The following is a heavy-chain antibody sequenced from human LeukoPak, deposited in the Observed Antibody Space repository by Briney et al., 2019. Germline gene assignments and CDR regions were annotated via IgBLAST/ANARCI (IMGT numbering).Heavy chain of an antibody. CDR1: GGSISSGGYS. D-gene: IGHD6-6*01. CDR3: ARDSSSSGRPFDY. CDR2: IYHSGST. V-gene: IGHV4-30-2*02. J-gene: IGHJ4*02. Sequence: SETLSLTCAVSGGSISSGGYSWSWIRQPPGKGLEWIWYIYHSGSTYYNPSLKSRVTISVDASKNQFSLKLSSVTAADTAVYYCARDSSSSGRPFDYWGQGTLVTVSS.